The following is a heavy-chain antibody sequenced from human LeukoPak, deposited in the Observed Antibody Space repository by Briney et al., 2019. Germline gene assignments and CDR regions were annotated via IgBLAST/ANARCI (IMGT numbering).Heavy chain of an antibody. D-gene: IGHD3-9*01. V-gene: IGHV1-2*02. CDR2: INPNSGGT. Sequence: ASVKVSCKASGYTFTGYYMHWVRQAPGQGLEWMGWINPNSGGTNYARKFQGRVTMTRDTSISTAYMELSRLRSDDTAVYYCARDTDYDILTGYFDYWGQGALVTVSS. CDR1: GYTFTGYY. J-gene: IGHJ4*02. CDR3: ARDTDYDILTGYFDY.